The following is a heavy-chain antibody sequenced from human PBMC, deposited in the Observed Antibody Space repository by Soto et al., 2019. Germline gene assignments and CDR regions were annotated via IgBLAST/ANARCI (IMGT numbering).Heavy chain of an antibody. CDR1: GYSISSGYY. Sequence: SETLSLTCAGSGYSISSGYYWGWIRQPPGKGLEWIGSIYHSGSTYYNPSLKSRVTISVDTSKNQFSLKLSSVTAADTAVYYCARAKKLQTTYYDFWSGYYNWFDPWGQGTLVTVSS. D-gene: IGHD3-3*01. V-gene: IGHV4-38-2*01. CDR3: ARAKKLQTTYYDFWSGYYNWFDP. J-gene: IGHJ5*02. CDR2: IYHSGST.